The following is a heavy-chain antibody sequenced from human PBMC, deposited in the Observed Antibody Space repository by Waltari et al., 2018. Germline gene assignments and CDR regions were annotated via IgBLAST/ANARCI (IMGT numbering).Heavy chain of an antibody. D-gene: IGHD2-8*01. CDR2: ISGSGGST. Sequence: EVQVLESGGGLVQPGGSLRLSCAASGFTSSSHVMSWVRQTPGKGLEWVSAISGSGGSTYYADSVKGRFTISRDNSKNTLYMQMNSLRAEDTAVYYCAKDHGGSNGVWGQGTLVTVSS. V-gene: IGHV3-23*01. CDR1: GFTSSSHV. J-gene: IGHJ4*02. CDR3: AKDHGGSNGV.